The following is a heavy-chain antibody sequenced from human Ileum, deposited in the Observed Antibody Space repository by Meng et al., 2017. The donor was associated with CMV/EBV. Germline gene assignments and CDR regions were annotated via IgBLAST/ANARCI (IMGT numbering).Heavy chain of an antibody. D-gene: IGHD3-16*01. CDR2: IQNDESNK. CDR3: TVPTSDLDH. Sequence: GQLVESGGGVVQPGGSLRLSCAASGFMFSKAGMHWVRQAPGKGLEWVAFIQNDESNKYYADSVKGRFTISRDNSKNTLYLQMNRLTTEDTAVYYCTVPTSDLDHWGQGTLVTVSS. V-gene: IGHV3-30*02. J-gene: IGHJ4*02. CDR1: GFMFSKAG.